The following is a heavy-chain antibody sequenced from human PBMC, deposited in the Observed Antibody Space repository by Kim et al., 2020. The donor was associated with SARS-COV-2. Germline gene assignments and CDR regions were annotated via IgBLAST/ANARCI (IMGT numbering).Heavy chain of an antibody. Sequence: SETLSLTCTVSGGSITNTSYSWGWIRQPPGKGLEWIGTIYHSGRTYYTPFLKSRVTISVDTSKNQFSLKLTSVTAADTAVYYCTRGTRGYSGYAIDYWGQGTLVTVSS. CDR2: IYHSGRT. V-gene: IGHV4-39*07. CDR1: GGSITNTSYS. D-gene: IGHD5-12*01. CDR3: TRGTRGYSGYAIDY. J-gene: IGHJ4*02.